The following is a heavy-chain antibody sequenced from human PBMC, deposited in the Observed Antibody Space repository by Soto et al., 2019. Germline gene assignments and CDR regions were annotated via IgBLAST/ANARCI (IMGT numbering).Heavy chain of an antibody. CDR3: ARDLLDIVVVVAATRHNWFDP. D-gene: IGHD2-15*01. J-gene: IGHJ5*02. CDR2: ISAYNGNT. Sequence: ASVKVSCKASGYTFTSYGISWVRQAPGQGLEWMGWISAYNGNTNYAQKLQGRVTMTTDTSTSTAYMELRSLRSDDTAVYYCARDLLDIVVVVAATRHNWFDPWGQGTLVTVSS. CDR1: GYTFTSYG. V-gene: IGHV1-18*01.